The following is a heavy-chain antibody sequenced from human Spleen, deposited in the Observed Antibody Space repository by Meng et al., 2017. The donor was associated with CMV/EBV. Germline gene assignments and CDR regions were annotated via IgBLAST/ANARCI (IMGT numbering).Heavy chain of an antibody. J-gene: IGHJ4*02. CDR1: GFTFSSYA. CDR3: GRGDGVVIDY. CDR2: ISYDGSNK. D-gene: IGHD1-26*01. V-gene: IGHV3-30*04. Sequence: GGSLRLSCAASGFTFSSYAMYWVRQAPGKGLEWMAVISYDGSNKYYADSVKGRFTISRDKSKNTLYLQMNSLRAEDTAVYYCGRGDGVVIDYWGQGTLVTVSS.